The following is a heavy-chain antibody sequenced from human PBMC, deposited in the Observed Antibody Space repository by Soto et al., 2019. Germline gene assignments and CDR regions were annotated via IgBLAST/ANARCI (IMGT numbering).Heavy chain of an antibody. V-gene: IGHV3-74*01. D-gene: IGHD3-9*01. Sequence: EVQLVESGGGLVQPGGSLRLSCAASGITFSNYWMHWVRQAPGKGLVWVSRINSGGSSTTYADSVKGRFTNSRANAKNTLYLQMNSMRAEDTAVYYCARDSSWTGYSAQFDYWGQGALVTVSS. CDR1: GITFSNYW. CDR3: ARDSSWTGYSAQFDY. CDR2: INSGGSST. J-gene: IGHJ4*02.